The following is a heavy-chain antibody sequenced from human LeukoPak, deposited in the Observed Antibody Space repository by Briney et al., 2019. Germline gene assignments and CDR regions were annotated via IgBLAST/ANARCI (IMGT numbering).Heavy chain of an antibody. CDR1: GFTFSVSV. J-gene: IGHJ4*02. D-gene: IGHD3-10*01. V-gene: IGHV3-64*01. CDR3: ARDLSGGGLDY. CDR2: ISSNGGST. Sequence: GGSLRLSCAASGFTFSVSVMHWVRQAPGKGLEYVSVISSNGGSTSYANSVKGRFTISRDNSKNTLYLQMGSLRAEDLAVYYCARDLSGGGLDYSGQGTLVTVSS.